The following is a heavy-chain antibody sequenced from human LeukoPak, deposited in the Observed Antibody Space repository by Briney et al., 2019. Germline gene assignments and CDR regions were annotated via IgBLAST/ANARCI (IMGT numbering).Heavy chain of an antibody. Sequence: PGGSLRLSCAASGFTFSSYAMSWVRQAPGKGLEWVSAISGSGGSTYYADSVKGRFTISRDNSKNTLYLQMNSLRAEDTAVYYCARRPRDFWSGYPYYYYYYMDVWGKGTTVTVSS. CDR1: GFTFSSYA. CDR2: ISGSGGST. J-gene: IGHJ6*03. D-gene: IGHD3-3*01. V-gene: IGHV3-23*01. CDR3: ARRPRDFWSGYPYYYYYYMDV.